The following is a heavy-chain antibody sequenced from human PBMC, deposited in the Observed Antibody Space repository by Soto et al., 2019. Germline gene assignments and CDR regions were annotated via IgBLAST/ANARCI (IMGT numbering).Heavy chain of an antibody. CDR3: AAPPRY. D-gene: IGHD6-6*01. CDR1: GGSISGYF. Sequence: TSETLSLTCTVSGGSISGYFWSWIRQPPGKGLQRIGNIYNSGNTDYNPSLMSRVTISVDTSRNQVSLNLTSMTAADTAVYFCAAPPRYWGQGILVTVSS. J-gene: IGHJ4*02. V-gene: IGHV4-59*01. CDR2: IYNSGNT.